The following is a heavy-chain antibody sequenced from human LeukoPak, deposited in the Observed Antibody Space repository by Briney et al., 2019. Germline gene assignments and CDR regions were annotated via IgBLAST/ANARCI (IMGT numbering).Heavy chain of an antibody. D-gene: IGHD5-18*01. J-gene: IGHJ4*02. CDR1: GFTSSSYG. V-gene: IGHV3-30*18. CDR2: ISYDGSNK. CDR3: AKEGGPWIQVHFDY. Sequence: PGGSLRLSCAASGFTSSSYGMHWVRQAPGKGLEWVAVISYDGSNKYYADCVKGRFTISRDNSKNTLYLQMNSLRAEDTAVYYCAKEGGPWIQVHFDYWGQGTLVTVSS.